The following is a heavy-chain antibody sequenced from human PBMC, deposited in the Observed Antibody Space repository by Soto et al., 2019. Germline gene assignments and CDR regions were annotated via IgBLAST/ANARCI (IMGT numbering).Heavy chain of an antibody. CDR2: ISGSGGST. CDR3: AKIPHSSSWYLAAFDI. CDR1: GFTFSSYA. V-gene: IGHV3-23*01. Sequence: EVQLLESGGGLVQPGGSLRLSCAASGFTFSSYAMSWVRQAPGKGLEWVSAISGSGGSTYYADSVKGRFTTSRDNSKNALYPQMHSLRAEDTAVYYCAKIPHSSSWYLAAFDIWGQGTMVTVSS. J-gene: IGHJ3*02. D-gene: IGHD6-13*01.